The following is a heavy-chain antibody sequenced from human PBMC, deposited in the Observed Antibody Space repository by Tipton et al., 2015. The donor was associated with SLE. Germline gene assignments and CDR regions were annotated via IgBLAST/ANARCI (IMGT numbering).Heavy chain of an antibody. D-gene: IGHD3-3*01. V-gene: IGHV4-38-2*02. Sequence: LRLSCTVSGGSISSGYYWDWIRQPPGKGLEWIGSIFHSGSTYYNPSLKSRVTISVDTSTNQFSLKLTSVTAADTAVYYCARGYYDFWSGYYTFPYYFDYWGQGTLVTVSS. CDR3: ARGYYDFWSGYYTFPYYFDY. CDR2: IFHSGST. CDR1: GGSISSGYY. J-gene: IGHJ4*02.